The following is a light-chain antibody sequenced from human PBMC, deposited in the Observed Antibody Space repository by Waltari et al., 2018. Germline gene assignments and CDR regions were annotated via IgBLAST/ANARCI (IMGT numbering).Light chain of an antibody. CDR2: EHI. V-gene: IGLV6-57*01. CDR1: SGSIASNY. Sequence: MLTQPHSVSESPGKTVTISCTRSSGSIASNYVQWYQQRPGSSPTAVISEHIQRPSGVPDRLSGSIDSSSNSDSLTISGLKTEDEADYYCQSYDNRNHWVFGGGTKLTVL. J-gene: IGLJ3*02. CDR3: QSYDNRNHWV.